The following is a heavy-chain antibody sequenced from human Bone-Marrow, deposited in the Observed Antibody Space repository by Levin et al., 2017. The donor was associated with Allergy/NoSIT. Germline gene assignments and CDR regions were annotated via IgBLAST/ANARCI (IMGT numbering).Heavy chain of an antibody. J-gene: IGHJ4*02. V-gene: IGHV3-30-3*01. CDR1: GFTFSSYA. CDR3: ARGGPIAAAGTSGDRLAY. D-gene: IGHD6-13*01. Sequence: SCAASGFTFSSYAMHWVRQAPGKGLEWVAVISYDGSNKYYADSVKGRFTISRDNSKNTLYLQMNSLRAEDTAVYYCARGGPIAAAGTSGDRLAYWGQGTLVTVSS. CDR2: ISYDGSNK.